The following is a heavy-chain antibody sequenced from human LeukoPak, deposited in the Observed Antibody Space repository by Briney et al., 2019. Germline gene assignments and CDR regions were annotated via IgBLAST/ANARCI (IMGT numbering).Heavy chain of an antibody. CDR2: IYTSGST. CDR3: ARAVAFPNYDSSGYYLGY. Sequence: SETLSLTCTVSGGSISSGSYYWSWIRQPAGKGLEWIGRIYTSGSTNYNPSLKSRVTISVDTSKNQFSLKLSPVTAADTAVYYCARAVAFPNYDSSGYYLGYWGQGTLVTVSS. D-gene: IGHD3-22*01. CDR1: GGSISSGSYY. J-gene: IGHJ4*02. V-gene: IGHV4-61*02.